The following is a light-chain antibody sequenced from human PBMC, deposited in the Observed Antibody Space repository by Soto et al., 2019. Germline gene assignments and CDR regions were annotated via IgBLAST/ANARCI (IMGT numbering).Light chain of an antibody. CDR2: GAS. CDR1: QSVSSS. Sequence: EIVMTQSPATLSVSPGERATLSCRASQSVSSSLAWYQKKPGQAPTLLIYGASTRAPGIPDRFSGSGSGTEFTLTISSLQSEDFAFYYCQQYNNWWTFGQGTRVEIK. J-gene: IGKJ1*01. V-gene: IGKV3-15*01. CDR3: QQYNNWWT.